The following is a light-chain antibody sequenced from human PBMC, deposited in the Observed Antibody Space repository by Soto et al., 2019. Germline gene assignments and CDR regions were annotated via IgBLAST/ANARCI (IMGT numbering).Light chain of an antibody. J-gene: IGLJ3*02. CDR1: SSDVGGYNF. CDR2: EVT. Sequence: QSVLTQPASVSGSPGQSITISCTGTSSDVGGYNFVSWFQQHPGKAPKLTIYEVTNRPSGVSNRFSGSKSGNTASLTISGLQAEDAADYYCSSFTSVNTWVFGGGTKLTVL. CDR3: SSFTSVNTWV. V-gene: IGLV2-14*01.